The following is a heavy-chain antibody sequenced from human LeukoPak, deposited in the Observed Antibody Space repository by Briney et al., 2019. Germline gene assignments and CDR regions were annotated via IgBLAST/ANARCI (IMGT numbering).Heavy chain of an antibody. CDR1: GFPFSNYA. CDR3: ARAEYVGDWFDP. J-gene: IGHJ5*02. D-gene: IGHD2/OR15-2a*01. CDR2: ISGSGGNT. Sequence: GGSLRLSCAASGFPFSNYAVSWVRQAPGKGLEWVSVISGSGGNTYYAGSVKGRFTISRDNSRNTLFLQMSSLRAEDTAVYYCARAEYVGDWFDPWGQGTLVTVSS. V-gene: IGHV3-23*01.